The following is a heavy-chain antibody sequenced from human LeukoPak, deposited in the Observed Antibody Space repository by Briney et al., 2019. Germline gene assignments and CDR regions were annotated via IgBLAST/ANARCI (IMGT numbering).Heavy chain of an antibody. Sequence: GGSLRLSCAASGFTFSSYAMSRVRQAPGKGLEWVSAISGSGGSTYYADSVKGRFTISRDNSKNTLYLQMNSLRAEDTAVYYCAKDQGSGPAAGTYFFADAFDIWGQGTMVTVSS. J-gene: IGHJ3*02. CDR3: AKDQGSGPAAGTYFFADAFDI. V-gene: IGHV3-23*01. CDR1: GFTFSSYA. CDR2: ISGSGGST. D-gene: IGHD6-13*01.